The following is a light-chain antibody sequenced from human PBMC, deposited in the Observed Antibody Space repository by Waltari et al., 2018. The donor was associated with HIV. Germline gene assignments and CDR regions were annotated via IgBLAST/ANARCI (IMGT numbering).Light chain of an antibody. V-gene: IGLV2-14*01. CDR1: SSDIASYNS. CDR2: EVN. Sequence: QSALTQPASVSGSPGQSITVSCTGTSSDIASYNSVPWYQQTPGTAPKLVIYEVNNRPSGISNRFSGSKSGTTASLTISGLQTEDEAHYYCSSFTTSNTLLFGGGTKVTVL. J-gene: IGLJ2*01. CDR3: SSFTTSNTLL.